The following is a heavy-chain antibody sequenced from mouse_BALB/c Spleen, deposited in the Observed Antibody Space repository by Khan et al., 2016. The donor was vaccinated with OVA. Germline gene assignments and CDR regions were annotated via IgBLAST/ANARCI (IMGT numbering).Heavy chain of an antibody. CDR1: GYTLTDYG. Sequence: QIQLVQSGPELKKPGETVKISCKASGYTLTDYGLNWVKQAPGKDLKWMGWINTYTGEPTFADDFKGRFAFSLETSASTAYLQIINLKDEDTATYDCTRSQGSSWFAYWGQGTLVTVSA. D-gene: IGHD1-1*02. J-gene: IGHJ3*01. V-gene: IGHV9-3-1*01. CDR3: TRSQGSSWFAY. CDR2: INTYTGEP.